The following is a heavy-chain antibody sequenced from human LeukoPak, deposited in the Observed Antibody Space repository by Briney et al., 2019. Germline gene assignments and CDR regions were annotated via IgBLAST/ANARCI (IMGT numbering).Heavy chain of an antibody. CDR3: ARDPTHAAAGIQFDAFDI. CDR1: GFTFSSYA. CDR2: ISGSGGST. V-gene: IGHV3-23*01. Sequence: PGGSLRLSCAASGFTFSSYAMSWVRQAPGKGLEWVSAISGSGGSTYYADSVKGRFTISRDNSKNTLYLQMNSLRAEDTAVYYCARDPTHAAAGIQFDAFDIWGQGTMVTVSS. D-gene: IGHD6-13*01. J-gene: IGHJ3*02.